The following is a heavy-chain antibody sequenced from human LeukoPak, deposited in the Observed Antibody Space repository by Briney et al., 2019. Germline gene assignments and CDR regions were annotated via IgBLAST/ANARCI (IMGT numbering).Heavy chain of an antibody. CDR2: IYYSGST. D-gene: IGHD4-17*01. CDR1: GGSISSYY. J-gene: IGHJ6*02. CDR3: ARGTTVTDYYYYYGMDV. V-gene: IGHV4-59*08. Sequence: PSETLSLTCTVSGGSISSYYWSWIRQPSGKGLEWIGYIYYSGSTNYNPSLKSRVTISVDTSKNQFSLKLSSVTAADTAVYYCARGTTVTDYYYYYGMDVWGQGTTVTVSS.